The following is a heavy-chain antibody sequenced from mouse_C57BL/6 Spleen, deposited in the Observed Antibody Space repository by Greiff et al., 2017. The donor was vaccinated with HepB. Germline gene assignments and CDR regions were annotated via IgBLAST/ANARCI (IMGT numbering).Heavy chain of an antibody. CDR1: GYTFTDYY. CDR3: ADGKGGWFAY. Sequence: EVQLQQSGPELVKPGASVKISCKASGYTFTDYYMNWVKQSHGKSLEWIGDINPNNGGTSYNQKFKGKATLTVDKSSSTAYMELRSLTSEDSAVYYCADGKGGWFAYWGQGTLVTVSA. V-gene: IGHV1-26*01. D-gene: IGHD2-1*01. J-gene: IGHJ3*01. CDR2: INPNNGGT.